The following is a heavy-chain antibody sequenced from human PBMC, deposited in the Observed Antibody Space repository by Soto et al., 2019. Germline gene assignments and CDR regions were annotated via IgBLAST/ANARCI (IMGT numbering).Heavy chain of an antibody. CDR2: ISCCGGST. V-gene: IGHV3-23*01. Sequence: EVQLLESGGGVVQPGGSLSLSGVASGFNFKKFAMSWVGQAPGGGLGWVSGISCCGGSTSYADSVKGRFSIARDDSTNTLSLQMNNLRVEDTAQYYCAKADGEQWLLPHLDKWGQGTLVTVS. CDR1: GFNFKKFA. J-gene: IGHJ4*02. D-gene: IGHD6-19*01. CDR3: AKADGEQWLLPHLDK.